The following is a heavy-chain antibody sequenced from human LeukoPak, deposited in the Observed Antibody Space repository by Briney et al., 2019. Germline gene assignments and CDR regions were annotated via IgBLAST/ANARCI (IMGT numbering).Heavy chain of an antibody. CDR2: IYYSGST. Sequence: KPSETLSLTCTVSGGSISSYYWSWIRQPPGKGLEWIGYIYYSGSTNYNPSLKSRVTISVDASKNQFSLKLSSVTAADTAVYYCARSRARDAFDIWGQGTMVTVSS. CDR1: GGSISSYY. V-gene: IGHV4-59*01. D-gene: IGHD6-6*01. J-gene: IGHJ3*02. CDR3: ARSRARDAFDI.